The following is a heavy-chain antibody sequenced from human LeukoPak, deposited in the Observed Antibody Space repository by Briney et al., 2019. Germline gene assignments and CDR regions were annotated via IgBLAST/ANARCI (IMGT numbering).Heavy chain of an antibody. CDR1: GGSISSYY. Sequence: PSETLSLTCTVSGGSISSYYWSWIRQPPGKGLEWIGYIYYSGSTNYNPSLKSRVTISVDTSKNQFSLKLSSVTAADTAVYYCATTRGVRGVFDYWGQGTLVTVSS. D-gene: IGHD3-10*01. V-gene: IGHV4-59*01. CDR3: ATTRGVRGVFDY. CDR2: IYYSGST. J-gene: IGHJ4*02.